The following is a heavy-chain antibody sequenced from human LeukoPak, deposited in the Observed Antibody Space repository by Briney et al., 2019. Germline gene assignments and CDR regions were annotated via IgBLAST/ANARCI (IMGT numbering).Heavy chain of an antibody. CDR2: IYYSGST. J-gene: IGHJ6*03. D-gene: IGHD6-19*01. CDR1: GGSISSYY. Sequence: SETLSLTCTVSGGSISSYYWSWIRQPPGKGLEWIGYIYYSGSTNYNPSLKSRVTISVDTSKNQFSLKLSSVTAADTAVYYCARESSGDYMDVWGKGTTVTVS. CDR3: ARESSGDYMDV. V-gene: IGHV4-59*12.